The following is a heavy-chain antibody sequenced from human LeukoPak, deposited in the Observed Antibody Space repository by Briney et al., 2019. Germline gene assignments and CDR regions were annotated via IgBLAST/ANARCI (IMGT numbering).Heavy chain of an antibody. CDR3: ARSIAAAGDAFDI. V-gene: IGHV1-46*01. Sequence: GASVKVSCKASGYTFTSYYMHWVRQAPGQGLEWMGIINPSGGSTSYAQKFQGRVTMNRDMSTSTVYMELSRLRSDDTAVYYCARSIAAAGDAFDIWGQGTMVTVSS. D-gene: IGHD6-13*01. CDR1: GYTFTSYY. CDR2: INPSGGST. J-gene: IGHJ3*02.